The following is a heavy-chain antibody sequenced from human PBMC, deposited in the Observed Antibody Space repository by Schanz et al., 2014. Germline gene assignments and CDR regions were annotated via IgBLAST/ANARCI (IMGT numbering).Heavy chain of an antibody. CDR3: ARGGSMVQEINFAY. CDR1: GLNFDYYG. Sequence: QVQLVESGGGVVQPGRSLRLSCATSGLNFDYYGMHWVRQAPGKGLEWLAVIWFDGTNKYNADSEKGRFTISRDSSSNTLYLQVNSLRPEDTAVYYCARGGSMVQEINFAYWGQGSLVTVSS. J-gene: IGHJ4*02. D-gene: IGHD3-10*01. CDR2: IWFDGTNK. V-gene: IGHV3-33*01.